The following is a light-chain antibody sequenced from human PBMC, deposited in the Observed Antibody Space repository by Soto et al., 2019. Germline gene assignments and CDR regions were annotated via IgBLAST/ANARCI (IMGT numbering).Light chain of an antibody. Sequence: QSALTQPASVSGSPGQSITISCTGTSNDVGSYNYDSWYQHHPGKAPRLMIYASSNRPSGVSHRFSGSRSGNTASLTISGLQAEDEADYYCSSYTSGSTLYVFGTGTKLTVL. CDR2: ASS. V-gene: IGLV2-14*01. J-gene: IGLJ1*01. CDR1: SNDVGSYNY. CDR3: SSYTSGSTLYV.